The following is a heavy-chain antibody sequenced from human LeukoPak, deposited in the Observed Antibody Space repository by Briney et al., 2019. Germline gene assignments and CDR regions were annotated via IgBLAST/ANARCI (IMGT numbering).Heavy chain of an antibody. CDR3: ARMGLSEMATIPCWYFDL. CDR1: GGSISSYY. Sequence: SETLSLTCTVSGGSISSYYWSWIRQPPGKGLEWIGYIYYSGSTNYNPSLKSRVAISVDTSKNQFSLKLSSVTAADTAAYYCARMGLSEMATIPCWYFDLWGRGTLVTVSS. V-gene: IGHV4-59*08. J-gene: IGHJ2*01. D-gene: IGHD5-24*01. CDR2: IYYSGST.